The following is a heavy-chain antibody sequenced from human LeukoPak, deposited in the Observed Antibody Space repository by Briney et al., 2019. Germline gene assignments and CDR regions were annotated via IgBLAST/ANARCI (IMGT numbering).Heavy chain of an antibody. V-gene: IGHV3-33*03. J-gene: IGHJ4*02. D-gene: IGHD6-19*01. CDR3: ASGDYSSGWRLDY. CDR1: ESPFSSYG. CDR2: IWHDGSYK. Sequence: GGSLRLSCAASESPFSSYGMHWVRQPPGKGLEWVAAIWHDGSYKYYADSVKGRFTISRDNTKSTLYLQMNSLRAEDTAVYFCASGDYSSGWRLDYWGQGTLVTVSS.